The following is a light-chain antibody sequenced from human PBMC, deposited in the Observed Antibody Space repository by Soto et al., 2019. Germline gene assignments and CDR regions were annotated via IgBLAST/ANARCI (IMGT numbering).Light chain of an antibody. CDR1: QSVSSYY. V-gene: IGKV3-20*01. J-gene: IGKJ5*01. Sequence: EIVLTQSPGTLSLSPGERATLSCRASQSVSSYYLAWYQQKPGQAPRLLIYLASTRATGIPDKXSGSGSGTDYTLTINRLEPEDLAVYYCQQYGSSLITFGQGTRLEIK. CDR3: QQYGSSLIT. CDR2: LAS.